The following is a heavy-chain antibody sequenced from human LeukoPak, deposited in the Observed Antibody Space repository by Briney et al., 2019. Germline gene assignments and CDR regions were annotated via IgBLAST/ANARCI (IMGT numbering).Heavy chain of an antibody. Sequence: SETLSLTCTVSGGSFSSGSYYWSWLRQPPGRGGEWIGYIYYSGSTNYNPSLKSRVTISVDTSKNQFSLKLSSVTAADTAVYYCAINPDYFDYWGQGTLVTVSS. CDR3: AINPDYFDY. CDR1: GGSFSSGSYY. CDR2: IYYSGST. V-gene: IGHV4-61*01. J-gene: IGHJ4*02.